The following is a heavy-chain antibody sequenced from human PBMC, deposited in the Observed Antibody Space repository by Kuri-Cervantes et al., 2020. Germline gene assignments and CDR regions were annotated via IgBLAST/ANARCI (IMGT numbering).Heavy chain of an antibody. V-gene: IGHV1-2*02. D-gene: IGHD3-3*01. CDR3: ARGRYNFWSTYFHF. CDR1: GYTFTGYY. J-gene: IGHJ4*02. CDR2: INPNSGGT. Sequence: ASVKVSCKASGYTFTGYYMHWVRQAPGQGLEWMGWINPNSGGTNYAQKFQGRVTMTRDTSISTAHMELSRLRSDDTAVYYCARGRYNFWSTYFHFWGQGTLVTVSS.